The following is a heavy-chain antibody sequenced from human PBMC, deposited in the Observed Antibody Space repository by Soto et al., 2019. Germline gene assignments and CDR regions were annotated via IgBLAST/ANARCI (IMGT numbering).Heavy chain of an antibody. CDR3: VRDDGVAAAGPYYYYAMDV. J-gene: IGHJ6*02. D-gene: IGHD6-13*01. V-gene: IGHV3-33*01. CDR2: IWYDESNK. Sequence: QVQLVESGGGVVRPGRSLRLSCAASGFAFNRFGVHWVRQAPGKGLEWVAVIWYDESNKFYADSVKGRFSISRDNSKNTLYLQMNGLRAEDTAVYYCVRDDGVAAAGPYYYYAMDVWGQGTTVIVSS. CDR1: GFAFNRFG.